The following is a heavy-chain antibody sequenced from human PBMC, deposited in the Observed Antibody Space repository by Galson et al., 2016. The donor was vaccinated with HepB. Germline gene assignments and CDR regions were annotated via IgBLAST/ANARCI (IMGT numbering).Heavy chain of an antibody. V-gene: IGHV1-69*13. CDR1: GVTFNDYA. CDR2: IIPIFGTV. Sequence: SVKVSCKVSGVTFNDYAISFVRQALGQGLEWMGGIIPIFGTVNYAQNFQGRLTITADESTSTAYMELSRLRSEDTALYFCVGSDYYDSSGQALDVWGQGTTVTVSS. CDR3: VGSDYYDSSGQALDV. D-gene: IGHD3-22*01. J-gene: IGHJ6*02.